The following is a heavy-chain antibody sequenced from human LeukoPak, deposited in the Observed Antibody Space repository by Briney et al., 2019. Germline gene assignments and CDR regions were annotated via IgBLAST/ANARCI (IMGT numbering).Heavy chain of an antibody. CDR3: AREPTYSSSWYTTCDS. J-gene: IGHJ5*01. V-gene: IGHV3-48*01. CDR1: GFTFSNYN. Sequence: GGSLRLSCAASGFTFSNYNLNWVRQAPGKGLEWVSYISLSSSSIYYADSVKGRFTISRDNAKNSLYLQMNSLRAEDTAVYYCAREPTYSSSWYTTCDSWGQGTLVTVSS. D-gene: IGHD6-13*01. CDR2: ISLSSSSI.